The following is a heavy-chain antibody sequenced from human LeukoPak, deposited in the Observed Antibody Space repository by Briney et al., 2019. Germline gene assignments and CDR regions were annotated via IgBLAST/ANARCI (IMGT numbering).Heavy chain of an antibody. CDR2: IYSGGST. CDR1: GFVVSSNY. J-gene: IGHJ3*02. D-gene: IGHD1-26*01. V-gene: IGHV3-66*01. CDR3: ASHIVGSSVAFDI. Sequence: GGSLRLSCAVSGFVVSSNYMSWVRQAPGKGLEWVSVIYSGGSTYYADSVKGRFSISRDNSKDTIYLQMNSLRGEDTAVYHCASHIVGSSVAFDIWGRGTMVTVSS.